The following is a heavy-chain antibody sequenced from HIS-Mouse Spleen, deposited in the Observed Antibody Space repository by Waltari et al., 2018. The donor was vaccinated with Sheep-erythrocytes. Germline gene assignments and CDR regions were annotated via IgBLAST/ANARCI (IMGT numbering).Heavy chain of an antibody. CDR3: AKGDAMVYDAFDI. D-gene: IGHD2-8*01. Sequence: QVQLVESGGGVVQPGRSLRLSCAASGFTFSSYGMHWVRQAPGKGVEWVEVITYDGRNKYYADSVAGPFTISRDNSKNTLDLQMNSLRAEDTAVYYCAKGDAMVYDAFDIWGQGTMVTVSS. CDR2: ITYDGRNK. J-gene: IGHJ3*02. CDR1: GFTFSSYG. V-gene: IGHV3-30*18.